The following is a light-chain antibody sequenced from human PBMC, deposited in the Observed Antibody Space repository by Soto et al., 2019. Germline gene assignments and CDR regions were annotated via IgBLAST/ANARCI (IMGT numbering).Light chain of an antibody. J-gene: IGKJ4*01. V-gene: IGKV3-11*01. CDR1: QSIGTS. CDR2: DAF. Sequence: ETVLTQSPATLSKSPGESATLSCRASQSIGTSLAWYQHRPGQPPRLLIYDAFNRATGIPARFSGGGSGTDFTLTISSLEPEDVAVYYCQQRASWPPFTFGGGTKVEIK. CDR3: QQRASWPPFT.